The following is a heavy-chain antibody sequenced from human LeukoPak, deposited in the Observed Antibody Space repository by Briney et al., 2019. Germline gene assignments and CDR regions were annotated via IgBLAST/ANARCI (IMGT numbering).Heavy chain of an antibody. CDR3: AKDFLGYFSSTSCYSNWFDP. D-gene: IGHD2-2*01. V-gene: IGHV3-23*01. Sequence: GGSLRLSCAASGFTFSSYGMSWVRQAPGKGLEWVSAISGSGGSTYYADSVKGRFTISRDNSKNTLYLQMNSLRAEDTAVYYCAKDFLGYFSSTSCYSNWFDPWGQGTLVTVSS. CDR1: GFTFSSYG. CDR2: ISGSGGST. J-gene: IGHJ5*02.